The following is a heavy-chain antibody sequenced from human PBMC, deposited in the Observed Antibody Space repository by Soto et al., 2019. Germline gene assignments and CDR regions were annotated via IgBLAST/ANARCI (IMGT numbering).Heavy chain of an antibody. CDR1: GYTFSSYD. Sequence: QVQLVQSGAEVKKPGASVKVSCEASGYTFSSYDINWVRQATGQGLEWMGWMNPNSGNTGYAQKFQGRVTMTRNTSISTAYMELSSLRSEDPAVYYCARATGGCISNICPPRGLGWFDPWGQGTLVTVSS. V-gene: IGHV1-8*01. CDR3: ARATGGCISNICPPRGLGWFDP. CDR2: MNPNSGNT. D-gene: IGHD2-2*01. J-gene: IGHJ5*02.